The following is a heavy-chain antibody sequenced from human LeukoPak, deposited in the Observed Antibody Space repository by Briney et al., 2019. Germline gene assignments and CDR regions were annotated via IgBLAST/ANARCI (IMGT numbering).Heavy chain of an antibody. V-gene: IGHV3-23*01. CDR2: ISGSGGST. CDR3: AKDGGAAAGTFYYYYYMDV. CDR1: GFTFSSYA. D-gene: IGHD6-13*01. J-gene: IGHJ6*03. Sequence: GGSLRLSCAASGFTFSSYAMSWVRQAPGKGLEWVLVISGSGGSTYYADSVKGRFTISRDNSKNTLYLQMNSLRAEDRAVYYCAKDGGAAAGTFYYYYYMDVWGQGNTVTVS.